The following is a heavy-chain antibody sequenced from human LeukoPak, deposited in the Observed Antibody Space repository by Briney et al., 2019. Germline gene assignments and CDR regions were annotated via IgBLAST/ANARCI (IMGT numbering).Heavy chain of an antibody. V-gene: IGHV1-2*04. CDR3: ARAVPGIAAAGTPNYYYYYGMDV. Sequence: GASVKVSCKASGYTFTGYYMHWVRQAPGQGLEWMGWINPNSGGTNYAQKFQGWVTMTRDTSISTAYMELSRLRSDDTAVYYCARAVPGIAAAGTPNYYYYYGMDVWGQGTTVTVSS. CDR2: INPNSGGT. J-gene: IGHJ6*02. CDR1: GYTFTGYY. D-gene: IGHD6-13*01.